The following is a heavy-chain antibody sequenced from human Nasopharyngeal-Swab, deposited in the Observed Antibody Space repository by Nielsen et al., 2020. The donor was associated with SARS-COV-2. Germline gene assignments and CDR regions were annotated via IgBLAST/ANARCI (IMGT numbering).Heavy chain of an antibody. CDR1: GFTFSTYA. CDR2: ISGSGGYT. Sequence: GESLKIYCVASGFTFSTYAMSWVRQAPGKGLEWVSAISGSGGYTFYADSVKGRFTISRDNSKNTLYLQMNSLRAEDTAVYYCAKERTIFGVVIPSYDYWGQGTLVTVSS. CDR3: AKERTIFGVVIPSYDY. D-gene: IGHD3-3*01. V-gene: IGHV3-23*01. J-gene: IGHJ4*02.